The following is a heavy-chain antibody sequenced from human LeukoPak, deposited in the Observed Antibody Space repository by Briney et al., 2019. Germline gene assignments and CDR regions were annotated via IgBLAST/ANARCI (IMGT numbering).Heavy chain of an antibody. CDR1: GYTFTGYY. CDR3: AAGGYYSFLVS. CDR2: INPSGGST. J-gene: IGHJ5*02. Sequence: VASVKVSCKASGYTFTGYYMHWVRQAPGQGLEWMGIINPSGGSTSYAQKFQGRVTMTRDTSIRTVYMELSRLRSDDTAIYYCAAGGYYSFLVSWGQGTLVTVSS. D-gene: IGHD3-10*01. V-gene: IGHV1-46*01.